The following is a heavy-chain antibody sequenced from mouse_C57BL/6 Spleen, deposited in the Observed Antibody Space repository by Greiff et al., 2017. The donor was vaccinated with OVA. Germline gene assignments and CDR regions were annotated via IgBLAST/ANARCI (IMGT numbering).Heavy chain of an antibody. CDR3: AKDYGSSYEYFDV. J-gene: IGHJ1*03. CDR2: IWRGGST. D-gene: IGHD1-1*01. Sequence: VKVVESGPGLVQPSQSLSITCTVSGFSLTSYGVHWVRQSPGKGLEWLGVIWRGGSTDYNAAFMSRLSITKDNSKSQVFFKMNSLQADDTAIYYCAKDYGSSYEYFDVWGTGTTVTVSS. CDR1: GFSLTSYG. V-gene: IGHV2-5*01.